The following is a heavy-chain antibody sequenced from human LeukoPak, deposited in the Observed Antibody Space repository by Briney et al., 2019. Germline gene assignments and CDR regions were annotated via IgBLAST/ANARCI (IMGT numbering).Heavy chain of an antibody. D-gene: IGHD2-21*02. Sequence: GGSLRLSCAASGFTFSSYAMSWVRQAPGKGQEWVSAISGSGGSTYYADSVKGRFTISRDNSKNTLYLQMNSLRAEDTAVYYCAKGGRIVVVTAIWFDPWGQGTLVTVSS. CDR1: GFTFSSYA. CDR3: AKGGRIVVVTAIWFDP. V-gene: IGHV3-23*01. J-gene: IGHJ5*02. CDR2: ISGSGGST.